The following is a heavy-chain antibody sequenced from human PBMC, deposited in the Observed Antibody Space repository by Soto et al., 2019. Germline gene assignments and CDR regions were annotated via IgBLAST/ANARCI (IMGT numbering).Heavy chain of an antibody. J-gene: IGHJ5*02. CDR3: ARDWTTVTNEGWFDP. CDR2: IYYSGST. CDR1: GGSISSGGYY. Sequence: QVQLQESGPGLVKPSQTLSLTCTVSGGSISSGGYYWSWILQHPGKRLEWIGYIYYSGSTYYNPSLKSRVTISVDTSKNQFSLKLSSVTAADTAVYYCARDWTTVTNEGWFDPWGQGTLVTVSS. V-gene: IGHV4-31*03. D-gene: IGHD4-17*01.